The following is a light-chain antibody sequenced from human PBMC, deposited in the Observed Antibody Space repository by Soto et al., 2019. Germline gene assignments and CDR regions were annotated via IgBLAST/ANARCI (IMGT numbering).Light chain of an antibody. CDR3: QQSSSTPWT. J-gene: IGKJ1*01. CDR2: GSS. V-gene: IGKV1-39*01. CDR1: QIISTY. Sequence: DIQMTQSPSSLSASVGARVTITCRASQIISTYLHWHQHKPGKAPKLLIYGSSSLHSGVPSRFSGSGSGTEFTLTISSLQPEDIATYYCQQSSSTPWTFGPGTKVEIK.